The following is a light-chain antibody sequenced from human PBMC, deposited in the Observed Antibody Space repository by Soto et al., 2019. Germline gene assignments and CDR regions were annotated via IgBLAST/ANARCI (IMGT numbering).Light chain of an antibody. Sequence: DIQMTQSPSSLSASVGDRVTITCRASQSISSYLNWYQQKPGKAPKLLIYAASSLQSGVPSRFSGSGSGTDFTLTIRSLQNEDFATYYCQQSYSTPYTFGQGTKVDIK. CDR3: QQSYSTPYT. CDR1: QSISSY. V-gene: IGKV1-39*01. J-gene: IGKJ2*01. CDR2: AAS.